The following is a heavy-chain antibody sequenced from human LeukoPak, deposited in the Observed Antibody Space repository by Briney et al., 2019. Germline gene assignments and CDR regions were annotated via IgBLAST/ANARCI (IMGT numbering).Heavy chain of an antibody. J-gene: IGHJ6*03. Sequence: ASVKVSCKASGGTFSSYAISGVRQAPGQGLEWMGRIIPILGIANYAQKFQGRVTITADKSTSTAYMELSSLRSEDTAVYYCARGKDTAMVTSYYYYMDVWGKGTTVTVSS. D-gene: IGHD5-18*01. CDR1: GGTFSSYA. CDR3: ARGKDTAMVTSYYYYMDV. CDR2: IIPILGIA. V-gene: IGHV1-69*04.